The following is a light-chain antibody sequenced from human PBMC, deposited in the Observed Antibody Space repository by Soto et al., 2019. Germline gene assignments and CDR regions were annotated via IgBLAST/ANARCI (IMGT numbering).Light chain of an antibody. V-gene: IGKV1-5*03. Sequence: DIQMTQSPSTLSASVGDRVTITCRASQSISSWLAWYQQKPGKAPKLLIYKASSLESGVPSRFSGGGSGTEFTLTIRSLQPEDFGSYCCQQADCCPITLGPGTKVAI. CDR2: KAS. CDR1: QSISSW. J-gene: IGKJ3*01. CDR3: QQADCCPIT.